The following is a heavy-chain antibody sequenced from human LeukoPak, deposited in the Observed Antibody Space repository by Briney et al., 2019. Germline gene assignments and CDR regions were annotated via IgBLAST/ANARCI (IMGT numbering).Heavy chain of an antibody. CDR2: LSGLGDSK. J-gene: IGHJ4*02. Sequence: GGSLSLSCSASGFTFINYAMRWVRQAPGKGLEWVSGLSGLGDSKYYADSVNGRFSISRDNANKRLYLQMNNLRAEDTAVYYCAKDFRDTAMFPDGYFVCWGEATLVTVSS. CDR3: AKDFRDTAMFPDGYFVC. D-gene: IGHD5-18*01. CDR1: GFTFINYA. V-gene: IGHV3-23*01.